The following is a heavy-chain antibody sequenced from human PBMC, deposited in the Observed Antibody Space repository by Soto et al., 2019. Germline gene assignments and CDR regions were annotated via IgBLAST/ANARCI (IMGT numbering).Heavy chain of an antibody. CDR1: GGSISSSNW. Sequence: PSETLSLTCAVSGGSISSSNWWSWVRQPPGKGLEWIGEIYHSGSTNYNPSLKSRVTISVDKSKNQFSLKLSYVTAADTAVYYCARDRKSSSYYYYGMDVWGQGTTVTVSS. V-gene: IGHV4-4*02. CDR2: IYHSGST. D-gene: IGHD6-6*01. CDR3: ARDRKSSSYYYYGMDV. J-gene: IGHJ6*02.